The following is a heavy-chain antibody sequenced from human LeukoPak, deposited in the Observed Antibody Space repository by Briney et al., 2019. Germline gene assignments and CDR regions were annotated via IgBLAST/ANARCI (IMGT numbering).Heavy chain of an antibody. CDR2: IIPILGIA. V-gene: IGHV1-69*04. CDR1: GGTFSTYT. CDR3: ARESDSSGQFDY. J-gene: IGHJ4*02. Sequence: SVKVSCKASGGTFSTYTITWVRQAPGQGLEWMGRIIPILGIANYAQKFQGRVTITADKSTGTAYMQLSSPRSEDTAIYYCARESDSSGQFDYWGQGTLVTVSS. D-gene: IGHD3-22*01.